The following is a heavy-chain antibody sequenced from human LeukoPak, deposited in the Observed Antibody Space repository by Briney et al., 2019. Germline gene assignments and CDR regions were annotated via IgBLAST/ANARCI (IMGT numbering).Heavy chain of an antibody. D-gene: IGHD5-18*01. Sequence: ASVKVSCKASGYTFTSYYMHWVRQAPGQRPELMGIINPSGGSTSYGQKFQGRVTMTRDKSTRTVYMELSSLRAEDTGVYYCARDSGGYSYGRFDYWGQGSLVTVSP. CDR3: ARDSGGYSYGRFDY. CDR1: GYTFTSYY. V-gene: IGHV1-46*01. J-gene: IGHJ4*02. CDR2: INPSGGST.